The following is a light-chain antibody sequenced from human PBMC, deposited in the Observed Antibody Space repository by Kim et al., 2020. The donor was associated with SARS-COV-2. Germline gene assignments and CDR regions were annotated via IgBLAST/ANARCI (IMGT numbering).Light chain of an antibody. J-gene: IGLJ1*01. CDR2: DVS. V-gene: IGLV2-14*03. CDR1: SSDVGGYNY. CDR3: SSYTSSSTLYV. Sequence: SITISCTGTSSDVGGYNYVSWYQQPPGKAPKLMIYDVSNRPSGVSNRFSGSKSGNMASLTISGLQAEDEADYYCSSYTSSSTLYVFGTGTKVTVL.